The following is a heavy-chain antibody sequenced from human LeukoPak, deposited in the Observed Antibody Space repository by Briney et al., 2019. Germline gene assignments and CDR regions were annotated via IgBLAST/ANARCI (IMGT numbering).Heavy chain of an antibody. CDR3: TTEGWVKTTGKYCSSTSCVPFDP. Sequence: PGGSPRLSCAASGFTFSNAWMSWVRQAPGKGLEWVGRIKSKTDGGTTDYAAPMKGRFTISRDDSKNTLYLQMNSLKTEDTAVYYRTTEGWVKTTGKYCSSTSCVPFDPWGRGTLVTVSS. D-gene: IGHD2-2*01. CDR2: IKSKTDGGTT. V-gene: IGHV3-15*01. J-gene: IGHJ5*02. CDR1: GFTFSNAW.